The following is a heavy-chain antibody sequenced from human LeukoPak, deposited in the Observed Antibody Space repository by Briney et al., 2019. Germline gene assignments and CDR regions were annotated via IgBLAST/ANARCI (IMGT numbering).Heavy chain of an antibody. J-gene: IGHJ4*02. CDR1: GFTFSSYA. Sequence: HPGGSLTLSCAASGFTFSSYAMSWVRQAPGKGLEWVSAISGSGGTTYYADSVKGRFTISRDNSKNPLYLQMNSLRAEGTAVYYWAKRGVWGTAMAHYYFDFWGQGTLVTVPS. CDR2: ISGSGGTT. CDR3: AKRGVWGTAMAHYYFDF. V-gene: IGHV3-23*01. D-gene: IGHD5-18*01.